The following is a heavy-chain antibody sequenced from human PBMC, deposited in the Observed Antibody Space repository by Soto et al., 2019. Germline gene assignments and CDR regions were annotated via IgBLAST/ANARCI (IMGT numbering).Heavy chain of an antibody. CDR2: IIPILGIA. Sequence: SVKVSCKASGGTFSSYTISWVRQAPGQGLEWMGRIIPILGIANYAQKFQGRVTITADKSTSTAYMELSSLRSEDTAVYYCAHRRLSGYDKGGDYWGQGTLVTVSS. CDR3: AHRRLSGYDKGGDY. V-gene: IGHV1-69*02. D-gene: IGHD5-12*01. CDR1: GGTFSSYT. J-gene: IGHJ4*02.